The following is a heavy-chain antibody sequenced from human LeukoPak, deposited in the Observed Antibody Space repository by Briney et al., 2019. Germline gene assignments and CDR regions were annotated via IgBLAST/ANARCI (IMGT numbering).Heavy chain of an antibody. V-gene: IGHV4-39*01. CDR3: ARHYGEGAPTNS. D-gene: IGHD1-26*01. CDR2: ISYSGST. J-gene: IGHJ4*02. CDR1: GGSISGSTYY. Sequence: PSETLSLTCTVPGGSISGSTYYWVWIRQPPGKGLEWIGSISYSGSTYYNPSLRSRVTISVDTSKNQFSLKVNSVTAADTAVYYCARHYGEGAPTNSWGQGTLVTVPS.